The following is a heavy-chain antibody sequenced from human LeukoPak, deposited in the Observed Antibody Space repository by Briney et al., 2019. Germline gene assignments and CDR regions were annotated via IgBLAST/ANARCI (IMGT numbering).Heavy chain of an antibody. CDR2: IYPGDSDT. CDR1: GYRFTGYW. V-gene: IGHV5-51*01. CDR3: ASSMTTVVTLYY. J-gene: IGHJ4*02. D-gene: IGHD4-23*01. Sequence: PGASLQISCKSSGYRFTGYWIAWVRQMPGKGLEWMGIIYPGDSDTRYSPSFQGQVTMSVDKSISTAYLQSSSLKASDTAMYYCASSMTTVVTLYYWGQGTLVTVSS.